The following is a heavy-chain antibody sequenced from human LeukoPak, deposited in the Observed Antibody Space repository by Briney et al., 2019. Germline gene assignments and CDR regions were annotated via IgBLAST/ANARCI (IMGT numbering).Heavy chain of an antibody. J-gene: IGHJ4*02. D-gene: IGHD5-18*01. CDR2: INSDGSST. CDR1: GFTFSSYW. CDR3: ARGWGYSYGPFDY. V-gene: IGHV3-74*01. Sequence: PGGSLRHSRAASGFTFSSYWMHWVRQAPGEGLVWVSRINSDGSSTSYADSVKGRFTISRDNAQNTLYLQMNSLRAEETAVYYCARGWGYSYGPFDYWGQGALVTVSS.